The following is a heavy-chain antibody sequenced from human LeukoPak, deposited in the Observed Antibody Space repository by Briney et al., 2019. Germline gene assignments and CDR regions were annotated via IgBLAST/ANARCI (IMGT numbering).Heavy chain of an antibody. CDR3: ARLGYPSGMDV. CDR1: GFTFSSSW. D-gene: IGHD2-15*01. V-gene: IGHV3-7*05. CDR2: IIQDGSEK. Sequence: GGSLRLSCAASGFTFSSSWMGWVRQAPGKGLEWVANIIQDGSEKYYVDSVKGRFTISRDNAKNSLYLQTNSLRVEDTAVYYCARLGYPSGMDVWGQGTTVTVSS. J-gene: IGHJ6*02.